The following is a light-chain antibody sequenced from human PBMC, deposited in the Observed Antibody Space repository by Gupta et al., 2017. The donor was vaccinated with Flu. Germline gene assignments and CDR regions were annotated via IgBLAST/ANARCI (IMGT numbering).Light chain of an antibody. V-gene: IGKV2-30*01. CDR1: QSRGYRDGNTY. Sequence: DVVMTQSPLSLPVTLGQQASIYCRSSQSRGYRDGNTYLNWFQQRPGQAPRRLIYKVSSRDAGVTDRFGGSGVGNDVTLKISRGEAEDVGVYYCGQTTHWPPGTFGQGTKVEIK. CDR2: KVS. CDR3: GQTTHWPPGT. J-gene: IGKJ1*01.